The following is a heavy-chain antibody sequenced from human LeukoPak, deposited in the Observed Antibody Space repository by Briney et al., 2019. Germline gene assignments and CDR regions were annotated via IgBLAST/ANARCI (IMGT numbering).Heavy chain of an antibody. CDR2: VNNDGSST. CDR1: GFIFSNYW. J-gene: IGHJ4*02. Sequence: GGSLRLSCAASGFIFSNYWMHWVRHAPGKGLVWVSRVNNDGSSTTYADSVKGRFTISRDNAKNTLYLQMNSLRAEDTAVYYCAKGGLRVTDYWGQGTLVTVSS. CDR3: AKGGLRVTDY. D-gene: IGHD5/OR15-5a*01. V-gene: IGHV3-74*03.